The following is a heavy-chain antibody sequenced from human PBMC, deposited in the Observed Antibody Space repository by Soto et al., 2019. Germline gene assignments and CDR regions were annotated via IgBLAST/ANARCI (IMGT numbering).Heavy chain of an antibody. Sequence: PSETLSLTCTVSGGSISSGGYYWSWIRQHPGKGLEWIGYIYYSGSTYYNLSLKSRVTISVDTSKNQFSLKLSSVTAADTAVYYCARASPLGYDTLTGQKQFDYWGQGTLVTVSS. V-gene: IGHV4-31*03. CDR2: IYYSGST. CDR1: GGSISSGGYY. CDR3: ARASPLGYDTLTGQKQFDY. J-gene: IGHJ4*02. D-gene: IGHD3-9*01.